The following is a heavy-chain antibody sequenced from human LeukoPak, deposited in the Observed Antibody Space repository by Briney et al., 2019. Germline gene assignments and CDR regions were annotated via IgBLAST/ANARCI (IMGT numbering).Heavy chain of an antibody. CDR3: ARDQMVRAFLGDHYYYYMDV. J-gene: IGHJ6*03. Sequence: ASVKVSCQASGYTFTSYGISWVRQAPGQGLEWTGIINPSGGSTSYAQKFQGRVTMTRDTSTSTVYMELSSLRSEDTAVYYCARDQMVRAFLGDHYYYYMDVWGKGTTVTISS. D-gene: IGHD3-10*01. CDR2: INPSGGST. CDR1: GYTFTSYG. V-gene: IGHV1-46*01.